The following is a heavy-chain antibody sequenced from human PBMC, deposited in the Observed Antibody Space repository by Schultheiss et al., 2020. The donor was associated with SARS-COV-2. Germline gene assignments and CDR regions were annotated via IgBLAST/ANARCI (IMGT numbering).Heavy chain of an antibody. J-gene: IGHJ3*02. CDR1: GGTFSSYA. CDR3: ARESSGMNKVVTAIQGAFDI. Sequence: KISCKASGGTFSSYAISWVRQAPGQGLEWMGGIIPIFGTANYAQKFQGRVTITADESTSTAYMELSSLRSEDTAVYYCARESSGMNKVVTAIQGAFDIWGQGTMVTVSS. V-gene: IGHV1-69*01. D-gene: IGHD2-21*02. CDR2: IIPIFGTA.